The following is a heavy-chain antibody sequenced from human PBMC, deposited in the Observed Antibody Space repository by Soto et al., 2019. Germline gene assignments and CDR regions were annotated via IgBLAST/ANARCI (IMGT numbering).Heavy chain of an antibody. J-gene: IGHJ4*02. D-gene: IGHD3-22*01. CDR2: IGGSGGTT. V-gene: IGHV3-23*01. Sequence: GGSLRLSCAASGFTFSSYAMSWVRQAPGRGLEWVSVIGGSGGTTYYADSVKGRFTISRDNSKNTLYLQMNSLRAEDTAVYYCAREQYYYDTSGYSDFWGQGTLVTSPQ. CDR3: AREQYYYDTSGYSDF. CDR1: GFTFSSYA.